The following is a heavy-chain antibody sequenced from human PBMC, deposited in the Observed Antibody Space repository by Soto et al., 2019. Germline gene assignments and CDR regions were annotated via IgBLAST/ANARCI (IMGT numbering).Heavy chain of an antibody. V-gene: IGHV3-66*01. CDR3: ARVVAQIDY. D-gene: IGHD5-12*01. CDR1: GFSFRSHY. J-gene: IGHJ4*02. Sequence: GGSLRLSCVGSGFSFRSHYMSWVRQAPGKGLEWVALIYTGGNTHYADSVKDRFTISRDDSQNTLFLQIHSLTADDTAVYYCARVVAQIDYWGEGTLVTVSS. CDR2: IYTGGNT.